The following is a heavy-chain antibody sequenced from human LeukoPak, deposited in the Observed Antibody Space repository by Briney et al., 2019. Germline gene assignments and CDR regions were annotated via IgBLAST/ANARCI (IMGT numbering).Heavy chain of an antibody. Sequence: PSETLSLTCTVSGVSISSYYWSWIRQPPGKGLEWIGYIYYSGSTNYNPSLKSRVTISIDTSKNQFSLKLSSVTAADTAVYYCARWATTTVTSSFDYWGQGTLVTVSS. V-gene: IGHV4-59*01. D-gene: IGHD4-17*01. CDR3: ARWATTTVTSSFDY. CDR2: IYYSGST. CDR1: GVSISSYY. J-gene: IGHJ4*02.